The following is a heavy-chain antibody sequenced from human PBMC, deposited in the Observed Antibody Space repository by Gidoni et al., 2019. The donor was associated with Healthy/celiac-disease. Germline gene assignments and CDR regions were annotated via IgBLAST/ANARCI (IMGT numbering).Heavy chain of an antibody. CDR3: ARVGVARLAFDI. J-gene: IGHJ3*02. CDR2: ITHSGST. D-gene: IGHD5-12*01. Sequence: VQPQQWGAGLLKHSETLSRTCAVYGGSFSGYYWSWIRQHPGKGLEWIWEITHSGSTNYNPALKRRVTISVDTSKNQFSLKLRSVTAADTAVYYCARVGVARLAFDIWGQGTMVTVSS. V-gene: IGHV4-34*01. CDR1: GGSFSGYY.